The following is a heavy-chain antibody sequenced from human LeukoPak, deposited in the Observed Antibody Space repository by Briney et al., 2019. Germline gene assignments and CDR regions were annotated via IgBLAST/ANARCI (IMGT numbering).Heavy chain of an antibody. CDR1: GFTFSSYE. D-gene: IGHD6-19*01. Sequence: GGSLRLSCAASGFTFSSYEMNWVRQAPGKGLEWGSYMSSNGSTIYHADSVKGRITISRDNAKNSLYLQMNSLSAEDTAVYYCARSPGISVTGVDVAFDIWGQGTMVTVSS. J-gene: IGHJ3*02. V-gene: IGHV3-48*03. CDR3: ARSPGISVTGVDVAFDI. CDR2: MSSNGSTI.